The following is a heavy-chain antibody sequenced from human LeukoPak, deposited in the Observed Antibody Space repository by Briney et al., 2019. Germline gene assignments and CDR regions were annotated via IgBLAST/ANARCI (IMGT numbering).Heavy chain of an antibody. D-gene: IGHD3-22*01. Sequence: GGSLRLSCAASGFTVSSSYMSWVRQAPGKGLEWVSLIYSADNTHYADSVKGRFSISRDNSKNTLYLQMNSPRAEDTAVYYCARDTLGAYDSNGYYHGYWGQGTLVTVSS. V-gene: IGHV3-53*01. CDR2: IYSADNT. CDR3: ARDTLGAYDSNGYYHGY. CDR1: GFTVSSSY. J-gene: IGHJ4*02.